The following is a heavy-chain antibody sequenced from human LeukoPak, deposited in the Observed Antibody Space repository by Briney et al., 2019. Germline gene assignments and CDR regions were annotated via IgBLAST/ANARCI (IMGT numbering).Heavy chain of an antibody. CDR3: ARTHTSGVHFDY. Sequence: QAGGSLRLSCAASGFTFSSYEMNRVRQAPGKGLEWVSYISSSGSTIYYADSVKGRFTISRDNAKNSLYLQMNSLRAEDTAVYYCARTHTSGVHFDYWGQGTLVTVSS. CDR2: ISSSGSTI. CDR1: GFTFSSYE. V-gene: IGHV3-48*03. D-gene: IGHD2-8*01. J-gene: IGHJ4*02.